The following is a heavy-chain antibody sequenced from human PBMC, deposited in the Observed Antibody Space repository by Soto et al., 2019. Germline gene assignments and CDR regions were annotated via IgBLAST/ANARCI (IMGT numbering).Heavy chain of an antibody. CDR1: GGSFSGYY. CDR2: INHSGST. V-gene: IGHV4-34*01. Sequence: SETLSLTCAVYGGSFSGYYWSWIRQPPGKGLEWIGEINHSGSTNYNPSLKSRVTISVDTSKNQFSLKLSSVTAADTAAYYCARGSGWYLRRWFDPWGQGTLVTVSS. J-gene: IGHJ5*02. CDR3: ARGSGWYLRRWFDP. D-gene: IGHD6-19*01.